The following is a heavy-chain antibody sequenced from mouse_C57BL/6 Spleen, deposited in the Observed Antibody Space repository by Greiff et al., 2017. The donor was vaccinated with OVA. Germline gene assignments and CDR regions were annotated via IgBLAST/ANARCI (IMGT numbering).Heavy chain of an antibody. Sequence: QVQLQQPGAELVKPGASVKVSCKASGYTFTSYWMHWVKQRPGQGLEWIGRIHPSDSDTNYNQKFKGKATLTVDKSSSTAYIQLSSLTSEDSAVYYCAIGGGKAWFAYWGQGTLVTVSA. D-gene: IGHD1-1*01. J-gene: IGHJ3*01. CDR1: GYTFTSYW. CDR3: AIGGGKAWFAY. CDR2: IHPSDSDT. V-gene: IGHV1-74*01.